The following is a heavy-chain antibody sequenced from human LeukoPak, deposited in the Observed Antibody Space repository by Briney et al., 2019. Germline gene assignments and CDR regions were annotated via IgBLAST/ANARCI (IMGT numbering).Heavy chain of an antibody. CDR2: ISLAGQT. CDR1: GGSVSGTNW. Sequence: PSETLSLTCGVSGGSVSGTNWWSWVRQPPGQGLEWIGEISLAGQTNYNPSLNGRVTMSLDKSSNQLSLHLTSVTAADTATYFCSRESGPFCPFGYWGQGTLVIVSS. CDR3: SRESGPFCPFGY. J-gene: IGHJ4*02. V-gene: IGHV4/OR15-8*02. D-gene: IGHD1-26*01.